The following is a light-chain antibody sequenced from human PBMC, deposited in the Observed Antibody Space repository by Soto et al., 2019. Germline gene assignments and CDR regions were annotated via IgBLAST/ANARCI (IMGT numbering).Light chain of an antibody. V-gene: IGLV1-44*01. CDR3: AAWDDSLHGHV. CDR2: YNN. Sequence: QSVLTQLPSTSGTPGQRVTISCSGSSSNIGINPVNWYQQLPGTAPKLLIYYNNQRPSGVPDRFSGSKSGTSASLAISGLQSDDEADYYCAAWDDSLHGHVFGTGTKVTVL. J-gene: IGLJ1*01. CDR1: SSNIGINP.